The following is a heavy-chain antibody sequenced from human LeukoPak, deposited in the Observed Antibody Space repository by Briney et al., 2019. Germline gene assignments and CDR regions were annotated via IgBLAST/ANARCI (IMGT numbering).Heavy chain of an antibody. V-gene: IGHV4-31*03. CDR2: IYYSGST. Sequence: SRTLSLTCTVSGVSISSGGYYWSWLRQHPGKGLEWIGYIYYSGSTYYNPSLKSRVTISVDTSKNQFSLKLSSVTAADTAVYYCAREFGGRNAFDIWGQGTMVTVSS. J-gene: IGHJ3*02. CDR1: GVSISSGGYY. CDR3: AREFGGRNAFDI. D-gene: IGHD1-26*01.